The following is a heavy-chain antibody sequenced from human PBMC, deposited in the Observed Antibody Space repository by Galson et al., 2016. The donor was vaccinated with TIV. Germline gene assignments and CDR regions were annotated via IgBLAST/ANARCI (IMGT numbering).Heavy chain of an antibody. CDR3: AKGAAWDTSMGWLGFWFDY. Sequence: SLRLSCAASGFTFSAYAMTWVRQGPGKGLEWVSLVSGSGYSTCYADSVKGRFTISRDNSKNTVYLQMSGLKDEDTAVYYCAKGAAWDTSMGWLGFWFDYWGQGTPVTVSS. V-gene: IGHV3-23*01. CDR1: GFTFSAYA. D-gene: IGHD5-18*01. CDR2: VSGSGYST. J-gene: IGHJ4*02.